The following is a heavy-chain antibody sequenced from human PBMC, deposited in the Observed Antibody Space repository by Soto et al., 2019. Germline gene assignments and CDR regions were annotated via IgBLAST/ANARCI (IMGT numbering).Heavy chain of an antibody. Sequence: SETLSLTCAVSGGSIISGGYSWIWIRQPPGKGLEWIGYIYHSGSTYYNPSLKSRVTISVDRSKNQFSLKLSSVTAADTAVYYCARCSGTTRGDFDYWGQGTLVTVSS. V-gene: IGHV4-30-2*01. CDR3: ARCSGTTRGDFDY. CDR2: IYHSGST. CDR1: GGSIISGGYS. D-gene: IGHD1-1*01. J-gene: IGHJ4*02.